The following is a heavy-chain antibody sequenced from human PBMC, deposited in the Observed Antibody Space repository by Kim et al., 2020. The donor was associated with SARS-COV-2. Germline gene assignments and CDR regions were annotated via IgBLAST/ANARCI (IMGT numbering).Heavy chain of an antibody. CDR2: IYYSGST. CDR1: GGSISSSSYY. J-gene: IGHJ3*02. Sequence: SETLSLTCTVSGGSISSSSYYWGWIRQPPGKGLEWIGSIYYSGSTYYNPSLKSRVTISVDTSKNQFSLKLSSVTAADTAVYYCARHHEGRVRGAFDIWGQGTMVTVSS. V-gene: IGHV4-39*01. CDR3: ARHHEGRVRGAFDI.